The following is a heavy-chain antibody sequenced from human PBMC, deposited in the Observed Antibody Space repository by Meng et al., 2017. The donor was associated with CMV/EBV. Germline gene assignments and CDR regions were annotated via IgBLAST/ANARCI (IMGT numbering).Heavy chain of an antibody. CDR3: ARDYGYCSSTSCYGNWYFDL. D-gene: IGHD2-2*03. V-gene: IGHV4-31*02. Sequence: SVGYCWSWIRQHPGKGLELIGYIYYSGSTYYNPSLKSRVTISVDTSKNQFSLKLSSVTAADTAVYYCARDYGYCSSTSCYGNWYFDLWGRGTLVTVSS. CDR2: IYYSGST. J-gene: IGHJ2*01. CDR1: SVGYC.